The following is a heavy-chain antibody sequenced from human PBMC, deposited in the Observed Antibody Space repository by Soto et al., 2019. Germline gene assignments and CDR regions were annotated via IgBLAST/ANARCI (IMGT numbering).Heavy chain of an antibody. CDR1: GYTFTGYY. J-gene: IGHJ6*02. CDR3: ARDRGSSGWLDYYYYGMDV. Sequence: ASVKVSCKASGYTFTGYYMHWVRQAPGQGLEWMGWINPNSGGTNYAQKFQGRVTMTRDTSISTAHMELSRLRSDDTAVYYCARDRGSSGWLDYYYYGMDVWGQGTTVTVSS. CDR2: INPNSGGT. V-gene: IGHV1-2*02. D-gene: IGHD6-19*01.